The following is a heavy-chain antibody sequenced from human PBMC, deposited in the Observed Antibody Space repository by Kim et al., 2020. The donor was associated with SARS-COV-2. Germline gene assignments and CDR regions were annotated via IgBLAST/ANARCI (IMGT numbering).Heavy chain of an antibody. Sequence: ASVKVSCKASGYTFTSYYMHWVRQAPGQGLEWMGIINPSGGSTSYAQKFQGRVTMTRDMSTSTVYMELSSLRSEDTAVYYCARDLSRFVDLWGIVGASPLSNGMDVWGPGTTVTVSS. CDR1: GYTFTSYY. V-gene: IGHV1-46*01. CDR3: ARDLSRFVDLWGIVGASPLSNGMDV. D-gene: IGHD1-26*01. CDR2: INPSGGST. J-gene: IGHJ6*01.